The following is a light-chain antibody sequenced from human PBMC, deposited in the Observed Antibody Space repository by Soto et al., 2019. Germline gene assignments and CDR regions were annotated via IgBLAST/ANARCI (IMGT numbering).Light chain of an antibody. CDR2: GTS. CDR1: QTITSTY. CDR3: QQYASTPWT. J-gene: IGKJ1*01. Sequence: DIVLTQSPCTLSLSPGERATLSCRASQTITSTYLAWYQQKPGQAPRLLIYGTSSRATGISDRFSGSGSGTDFTLTISRLEPADSAVYYCQQYASTPWTFGQGTKVDIK. V-gene: IGKV3-20*01.